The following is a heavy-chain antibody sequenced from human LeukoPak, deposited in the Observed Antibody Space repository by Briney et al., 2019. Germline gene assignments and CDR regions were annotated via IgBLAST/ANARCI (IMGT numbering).Heavy chain of an antibody. J-gene: IGHJ4*02. D-gene: IGHD2-15*01. CDR2: IIPILGIA. CDR3: ARGAARDRYDY. Sequence: ASVKVSCKASGGTFSSYAISWVRQAPGQGLEWMGRIIPILGIANYAQKFQGRVTITADKSTSTAYMELSSLRSEDTAVYYCARGAARDRYDYWGQGTLVTVSS. V-gene: IGHV1-69*04. CDR1: GGTFSSYA.